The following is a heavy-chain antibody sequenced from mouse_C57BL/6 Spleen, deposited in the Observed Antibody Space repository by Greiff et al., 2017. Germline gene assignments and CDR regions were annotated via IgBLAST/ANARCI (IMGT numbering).Heavy chain of an antibody. Sequence: QVQLKESGAELARPGASVKLSCKASGYTFTSYGISWVKQRTGQGLEWIGEIYPRSGNTYYNEKFKGKATLTADKSSSTAYMELRSLTSEDSAVYFCARSNTTEYYFDYWGQGTTLTVSS. D-gene: IGHD1-1*01. CDR2: IYPRSGNT. CDR1: GYTFTSYG. CDR3: ARSNTTEYYFDY. V-gene: IGHV1-81*01. J-gene: IGHJ2*01.